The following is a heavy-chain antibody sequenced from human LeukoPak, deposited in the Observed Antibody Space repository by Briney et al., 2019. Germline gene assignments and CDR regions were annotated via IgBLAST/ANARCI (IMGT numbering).Heavy chain of an antibody. J-gene: IGHJ4*02. D-gene: IGHD5-18*01. CDR3: ASTAMAAFDY. Sequence: PSETLSLTCTVSGGSISSGGYYWSWIRQHPGKGLEWIGYIYYSGSTNYNPSLKSRVTISVDTSKNQFSLKLSSVTAADTAVYYCASTAMAAFDYWGQGTLVTVSS. CDR2: IYYSGST. V-gene: IGHV4-61*08. CDR1: GGSISSGGYY.